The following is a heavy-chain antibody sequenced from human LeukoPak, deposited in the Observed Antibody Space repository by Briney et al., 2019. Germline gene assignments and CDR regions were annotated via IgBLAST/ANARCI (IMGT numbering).Heavy chain of an antibody. CDR1: GGTFSSYS. CDR2: ILPIFGTE. CDR3: ERGDVVVLSAIAHYDYYYYMDV. V-gene: IGHV1-69*05. Sequence: GASVKVSCKASGGTFSSYSIRWVRQAPGKGLEWMGGILPIFGTEHYAQKFQDRVKNNTDEYKSTAYMELKSQRCGDTGVLYCERGDVVVLSAIAHYDYYYYMDVWGKGTTVTVSS. J-gene: IGHJ6*03. D-gene: IGHD2-2*02.